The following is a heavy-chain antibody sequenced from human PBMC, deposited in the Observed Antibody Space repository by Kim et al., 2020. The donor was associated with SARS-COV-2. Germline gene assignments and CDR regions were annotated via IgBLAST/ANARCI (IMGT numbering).Heavy chain of an antibody. V-gene: IGHV4-30-4*01. D-gene: IGHD5-12*01. CDR3: ARGGTYGYNWFSSFDF. CDR1: GGSISNGDHY. CDR2: IHYSGSS. Sequence: SETLSLTCTVSGGSISNGDHYWNWIRQPPGKGLEWIGYIHYSGSSRYNPPLKSRLTISVDTSKNQFSLKLTSVTAADTAVYFCARGGTYGYNWFSSFDFWGQGTLVTVS. J-gene: IGHJ4*02.